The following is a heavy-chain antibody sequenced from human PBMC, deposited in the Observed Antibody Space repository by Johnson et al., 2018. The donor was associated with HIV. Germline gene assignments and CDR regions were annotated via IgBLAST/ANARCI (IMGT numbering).Heavy chain of an antibody. D-gene: IGHD2-2*01. CDR3: ARDRRDSLSSNQLVLRGEDSFDV. J-gene: IGHJ3*01. CDR1: GFTFSSNW. CDR2: ITQNGGEK. V-gene: IGHV3-7*01. Sequence: MLLVESGGGLVQPGGSLRLSCAASGFTFSSNWMRSVRQPPEKGLEWVANITQNGGEKYYVDSVKVRFTISRDNAKNSLYLQMNSLRVEDTAVSYCARDRRDSLSSNQLVLRGEDSFDVWGEGTMVTVSS.